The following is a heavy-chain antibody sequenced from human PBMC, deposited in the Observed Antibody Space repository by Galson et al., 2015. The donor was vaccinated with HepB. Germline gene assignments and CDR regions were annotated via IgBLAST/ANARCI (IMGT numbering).Heavy chain of an antibody. CDR3: AKIGPNGDSRGGAFDI. Sequence: SLRLSCAASGFTFSSYAMSWVRQAPGKGLEWVSAISGSGGSTYYADSVKGRFTISRDNSKNTLYLQMNSLRAEDTAVYYCAKIGPNGDSRGGAFDIWGQGTMVTVSS. J-gene: IGHJ3*02. D-gene: IGHD4-17*01. CDR1: GFTFSSYA. CDR2: ISGSGGST. V-gene: IGHV3-23*01.